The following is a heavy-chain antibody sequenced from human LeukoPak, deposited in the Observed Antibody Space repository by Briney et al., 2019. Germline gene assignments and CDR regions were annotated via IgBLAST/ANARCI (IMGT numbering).Heavy chain of an antibody. CDR1: GYTYTNYW. V-gene: IGHV5-10-1*01. J-gene: IGHJ4*02. CDR2: IDPSDSHI. Sequence: GESLKISCKGSGYTYTNYWIIWVRQMPGKGLEWMGRIDPSDSHINYSPSFQGHVTISADKSISTAYLQWSSLKASDTAVYYCVRPGPSGSYAYWGPGTLVIVSS. D-gene: IGHD1-26*01. CDR3: VRPGPSGSYAY.